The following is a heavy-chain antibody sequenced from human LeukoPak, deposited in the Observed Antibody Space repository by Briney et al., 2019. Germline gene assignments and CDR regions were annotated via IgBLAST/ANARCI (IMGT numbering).Heavy chain of an antibody. J-gene: IGHJ3*02. CDR1: GGSISSSNW. CDR2: IYHSGST. CDR3: ARFSMVAAAGPSDAFDI. V-gene: IGHV4-4*02. Sequence: SETLSLTCAVSGGSISSSNWWSWVRQPPGKGLEWIGEIYHSGSTNYNPSLKSRVTISVDKSKNQFSLKLSSVTAADTAVYYCARFSMVAAAGPSDAFDIWGQGTMVTVSS. D-gene: IGHD6-13*01.